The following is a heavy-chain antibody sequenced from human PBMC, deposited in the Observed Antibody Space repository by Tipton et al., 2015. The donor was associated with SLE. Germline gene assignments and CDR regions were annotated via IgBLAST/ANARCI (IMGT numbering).Heavy chain of an antibody. CDR2: ISSSSSYI. Sequence: SLRLSCAASGFTFSSYSMNWVRQAPGKGLEWVSSISSSSSYIYYADSVKGRFTISRDNAKNSLYLQMNSLRAEDTAVCYCARARVSEGYFQHWGQGTLVTVSS. CDR3: ARARVSEGYFQH. J-gene: IGHJ1*01. CDR1: GFTFSSYS. V-gene: IGHV3-21*03. D-gene: IGHD6-13*01.